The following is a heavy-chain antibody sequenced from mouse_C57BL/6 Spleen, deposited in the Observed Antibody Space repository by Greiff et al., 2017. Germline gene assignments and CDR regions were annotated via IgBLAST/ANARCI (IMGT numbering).Heavy chain of an antibody. CDR3: ARHEDTDAMDY. CDR2: FHPYNDDT. CDR1: GYTFTTYP. J-gene: IGHJ4*01. Sequence: VQLVESGAELVKPGASVKMSCKASGYTFTTYPIEWMKQNHGKSLEWIGNFHPYNDDTKYNEKFKGKATLTADKSSSTVYMELSRLTSEDSAVYFCARHEDTDAMDYWGQGTSVTVSS. V-gene: IGHV1-47*01. D-gene: IGHD1-1*01.